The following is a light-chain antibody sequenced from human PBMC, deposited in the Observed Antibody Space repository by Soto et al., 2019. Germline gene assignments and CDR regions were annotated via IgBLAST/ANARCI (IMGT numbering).Light chain of an antibody. CDR1: QSVSSSY. CDR2: GVS. J-gene: IGKJ1*01. V-gene: IGKV3-20*01. CDR3: QQYNNWPPWT. Sequence: EIVLTQSPGTLSLSPGERDTLSCRASQSVSSSYLAWYQQKPGQAPRLLIYGVSSRATGIPDRFSGSGSGTEFTLTISSLQSEDFAVYYCQQYNNWPPWTFGQGTKVDIK.